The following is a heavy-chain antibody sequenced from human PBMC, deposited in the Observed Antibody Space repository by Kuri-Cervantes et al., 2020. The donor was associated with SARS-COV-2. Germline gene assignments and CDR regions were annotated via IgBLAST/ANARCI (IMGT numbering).Heavy chain of an antibody. J-gene: IGHJ4*02. V-gene: IGHV3-7*01. Sequence: GESLKISCAASGFTFSGSWMSWVRQAPGKGLEWVANINQDGSARYCGESVQGRFTTSRDNAKNSLYLQMNSLRGEDTALYYCVRALGAAEADFWGRGTLVTVSS. CDR3: VRALGAAEADF. D-gene: IGHD1-26*01. CDR1: GFTFSGSW. CDR2: INQDGSAR.